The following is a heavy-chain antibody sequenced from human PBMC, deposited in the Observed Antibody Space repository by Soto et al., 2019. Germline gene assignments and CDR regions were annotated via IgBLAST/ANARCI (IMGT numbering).Heavy chain of an antibody. CDR1: GGSISSGGYY. CDR3: ASPKIAFYNWFDP. V-gene: IGHV4-31*03. J-gene: IGHJ5*02. D-gene: IGHD3-3*02. CDR2: NYYSGIT. Sequence: PSETLSFTCTVSGGSISSGGYYWTWIRQHPGKGLEWIGYNYYSGITYYNPSLKSRVTISLDTSKNQFSLKLSSVTAADTAVYYCASPKIAFYNWFDPWGQGTLVTVSS.